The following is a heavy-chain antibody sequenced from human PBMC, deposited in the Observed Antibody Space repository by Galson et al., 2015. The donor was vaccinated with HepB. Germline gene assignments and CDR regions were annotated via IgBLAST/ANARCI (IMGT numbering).Heavy chain of an antibody. Sequence: SCKASEHTFTNYYMHWVRQAPGQGLEWMALINPTDSSTAYAQKFQGRVTVTRDASTSTVYMELSSLRSDDTAVYYCAREGGSFKYFDYWGQGTLVTVSS. J-gene: IGHJ4*02. CDR3: AREGGSFKYFDY. CDR1: EHTFTNYY. D-gene: IGHD6-25*01. CDR2: INPTDSST. V-gene: IGHV1-46*01.